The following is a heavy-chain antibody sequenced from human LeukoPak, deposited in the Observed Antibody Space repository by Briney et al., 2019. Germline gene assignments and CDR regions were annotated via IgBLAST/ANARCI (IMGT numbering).Heavy chain of an antibody. Sequence: SETLSFTCTVSGGSISSGGYYWSWIRQHPGKGLEWIGHIYFSGSTYYNPSLKSRITISLDTSKNQFSLRLSSVTAADTAVFYCARGGGTGYDYHYWGRGALVTVSS. CDR1: GGSISSGGYY. J-gene: IGHJ4*02. CDR2: IYFSGST. D-gene: IGHD5-12*01. CDR3: ARGGGTGYDYHY. V-gene: IGHV4-31*03.